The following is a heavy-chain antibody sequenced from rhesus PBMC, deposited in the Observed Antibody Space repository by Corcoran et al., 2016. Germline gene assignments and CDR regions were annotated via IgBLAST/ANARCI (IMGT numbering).Heavy chain of an antibody. CDR3: ARSPIAAAKMTSMDV. Sequence: QVQLQESGPGLVKPSETLSLTCAVSGFSISSGYGWSWIRQTPGEGLEWIGYLDPYSVNTNHNPSLKSRVTISRDTSTNQFSRMLSSVTAADTAVYYCARSPIAAAKMTSMDVWGRGVLVTVSS. CDR1: GFSISSGYG. J-gene: IGHJ5-2*02. V-gene: IGHV4-127*01. D-gene: IGHD6-43*01. CDR2: LDPYSVNT.